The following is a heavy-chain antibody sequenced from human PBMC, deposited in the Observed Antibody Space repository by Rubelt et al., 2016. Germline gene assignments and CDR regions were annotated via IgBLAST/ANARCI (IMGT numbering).Heavy chain of an antibody. Sequence: QVQLVQSGAEVKKPGASVTVSCKTSGYTFTSYAMHWVRQAPGHRLEWMGWINAGTDNTTNSQKFQGRVTISRDTSARTANMELVSLRSEGAAVYYCARDQEYYDILTGYLSGMDVWGQGTTVTVSS. D-gene: IGHD3-9*01. J-gene: IGHJ6*02. CDR1: GYTFTSYA. CDR3: ARDQEYYDILTGYLSGMDV. CDR2: INAGTDNT. V-gene: IGHV1-3*01.